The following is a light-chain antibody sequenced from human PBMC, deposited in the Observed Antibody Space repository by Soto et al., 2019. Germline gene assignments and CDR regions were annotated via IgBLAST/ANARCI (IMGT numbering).Light chain of an antibody. J-gene: IGKJ3*01. Sequence: DIEMTQSPPTLSASVGDRVTITCRASQSIRHYLAWYQQMPGKAPKLLIYGASTLQSGVPSRFSGSGSGTEFTLTIRSLQPDDFGTYFCQHHHTYPPPLAPGPNVDIK. CDR1: QSIRHY. CDR2: GAS. V-gene: IGKV1-5*01. CDR3: QHHHTYPPP.